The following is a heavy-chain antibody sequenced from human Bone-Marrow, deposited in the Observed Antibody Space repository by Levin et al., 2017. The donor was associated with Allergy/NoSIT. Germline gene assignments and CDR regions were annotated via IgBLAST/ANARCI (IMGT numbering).Heavy chain of an antibody. CDR3: AREDYHLHGGADSILGAFDI. CDR2: ISHDGNQK. V-gene: IGHV3-30-3*01. J-gene: IGHJ3*02. CDR1: GFTFSSFA. Sequence: GGSLRLSCAASGFTFSSFAIHWVRQAPGKGLEWMTVISHDGNQKYYADSVKGLFPISLDNSRNTLYLEMNSLRPEDTAVYFCAREDYHLHGGADSILGAFDIWGQGTMVIVAS. D-gene: IGHD2-21*02.